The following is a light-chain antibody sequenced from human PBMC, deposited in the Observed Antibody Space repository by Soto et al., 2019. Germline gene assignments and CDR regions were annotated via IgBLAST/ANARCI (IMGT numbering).Light chain of an antibody. V-gene: IGKV3-20*01. J-gene: IGKJ4*01. CDR1: QSISGSY. Sequence: EIVLTHSPGTLSLSPWEIATLSCTASQSISGSYLAWYQQKPGQAPRVVIYGVSRRATGIPDRFSGSGSGTDFTLTISRLEPEDFAVYYCQQYDNSPLTFGGGTKVDIK. CDR2: GVS. CDR3: QQYDNSPLT.